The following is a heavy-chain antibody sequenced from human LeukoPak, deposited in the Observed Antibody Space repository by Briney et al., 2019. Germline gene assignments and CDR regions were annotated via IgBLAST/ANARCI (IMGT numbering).Heavy chain of an antibody. CDR2: ISGSGDST. D-gene: IGHD5-18*01. Sequence: GGSLRLSCAASGFTFSYYAMSWVRQAPGMGLEWVSSISGSGDSTYYADSVKGRFTISRDSSKNTLYLQMNSPRAEDTAVYYCAKDIIGGYTYGYWGQGTLVTVSS. CDR1: GFTFSYYA. V-gene: IGHV3-23*01. J-gene: IGHJ4*02. CDR3: AKDIIGGYTYGY.